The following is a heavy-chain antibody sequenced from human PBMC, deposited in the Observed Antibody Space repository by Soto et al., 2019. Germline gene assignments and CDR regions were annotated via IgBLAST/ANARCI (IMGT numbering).Heavy chain of an antibody. Sequence: GGSLRLSCAASGFTFSSYEMNWVRQAPGKGLEWVSYISSSGSTIYYADSVKGRFTISRDNAKNSLYLQMNSLRAEDTAVYYCALFYYSMDVWGQGTTVTVSS. V-gene: IGHV3-48*03. J-gene: IGHJ6*02. CDR3: ALFYYSMDV. CDR2: ISSSGSTI. CDR1: GFTFSSYE.